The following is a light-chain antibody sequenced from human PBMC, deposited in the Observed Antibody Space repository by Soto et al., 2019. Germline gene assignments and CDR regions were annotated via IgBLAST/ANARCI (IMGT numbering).Light chain of an antibody. V-gene: IGKV3-20*01. CDR3: QQYGRSSYT. CDR1: QSVSSSY. Sequence: EIVLTQSPGTLSLSPGERATLSCRASQSVSSSYLAWYQQKPGQAPRLLLYGASSRATGIPDRFSGSASGTDFTLTISRLEPEDFAVYYCQQYGRSSYTFGQGTKLEIK. CDR2: GAS. J-gene: IGKJ2*01.